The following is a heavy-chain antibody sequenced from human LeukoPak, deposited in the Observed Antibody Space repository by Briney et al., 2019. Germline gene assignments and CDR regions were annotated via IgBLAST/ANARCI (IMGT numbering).Heavy chain of an antibody. CDR1: GYSFTSYW. D-gene: IGHD6-19*01. V-gene: IGHV5-51*01. CDR3: ARVRGFRIAVAQSNWFDP. J-gene: IGHJ5*02. Sequence: GESLKISCKGSGYSFTSYWIGWVRQMPGKGLEWMGIIYPGDSDTRYSPSFQGQVTISADKSISTAYLQWSSLKASDTAMYYCARVRGFRIAVAQSNWFDPWGQGTLVTVSS. CDR2: IYPGDSDT.